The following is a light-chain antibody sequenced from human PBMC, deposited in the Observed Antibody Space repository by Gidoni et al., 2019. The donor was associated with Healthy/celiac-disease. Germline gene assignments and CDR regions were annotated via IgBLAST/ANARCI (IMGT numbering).Light chain of an antibody. J-gene: IGKJ1*01. CDR2: KAS. CDR1: QSISSW. Sequence: IQITQSPSTLSASVGDRVTITCRASQSISSWLAWYQQKPGKAPKLLSYKASSLESGVPSRFSGSGSGTEFTLTISSLQPDDFATYYCQQYNSYRTFXQXTKVEIK. V-gene: IGKV1-5*03. CDR3: QQYNSYRT.